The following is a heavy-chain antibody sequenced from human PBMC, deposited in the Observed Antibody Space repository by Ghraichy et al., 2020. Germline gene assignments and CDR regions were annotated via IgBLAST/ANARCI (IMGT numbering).Heavy chain of an antibody. CDR3: AREVVVVPAAKNWFDP. J-gene: IGHJ5*02. Sequence: SETLSLTCTVSGGSISSYYWSWIRQPPGKGLEWIGYIYYSGSTNYNPSLKSRVTISVDTSKNQFSLKLSSVTAADTAVYYCAREVVVVPAAKNWFDPWGQGTLVTVSS. V-gene: IGHV4-59*01. D-gene: IGHD2-2*01. CDR2: IYYSGST. CDR1: GGSISSYY.